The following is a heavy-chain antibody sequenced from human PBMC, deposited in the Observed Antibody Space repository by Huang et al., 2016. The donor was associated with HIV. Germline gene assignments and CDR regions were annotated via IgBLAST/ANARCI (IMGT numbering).Heavy chain of an antibody. CDR2: ISPVHDTT. CDR3: ARGVGNSNRGFDI. Sequence: QVQLVQSGAEMKKSGSSVKVSCKASGGTVRSFSFTWVRQAPGHGLEWMGGISPVHDTTVLAQKVRGRVTLTADDSTNTAVMELSGLTSQDTAVYYCARGVGNSNRGFDIWGQGTLVTVS. V-gene: IGHV1-69*13. J-gene: IGHJ4*02. CDR1: GGTVRSFS. D-gene: IGHD5-18*01.